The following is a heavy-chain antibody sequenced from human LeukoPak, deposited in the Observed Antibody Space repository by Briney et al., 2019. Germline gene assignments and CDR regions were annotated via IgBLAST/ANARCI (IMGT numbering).Heavy chain of an antibody. J-gene: IGHJ4*02. CDR1: GFTVSSNY. CDR2: IYTGGST. Sequence: GGSLRLSCAASGFTVSSNYMSWVRQAPGKGLEWVSVIYTGGSTYYADSVKGRFTISRDNSKNTLYLQMSSLRAEDTAVYYCARFSNGSFDYWGQGTLVTVSS. CDR3: ARFSNGSFDY. D-gene: IGHD1-26*01. V-gene: IGHV3-53*01.